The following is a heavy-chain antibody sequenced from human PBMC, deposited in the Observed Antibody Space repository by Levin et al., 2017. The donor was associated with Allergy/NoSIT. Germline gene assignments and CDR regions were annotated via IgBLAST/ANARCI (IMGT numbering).Heavy chain of an antibody. V-gene: IGHV1-2*06. CDR3: ARDYSSWYGWFDP. J-gene: IGHJ5*02. D-gene: IGHD6-13*01. CDR1: GYTFTGYY. CDR2: INPNSGGT. Sequence: ASVKVSCKASGYTFTGYYIHWVRQAPGQGLEWMGRINPNSGGTNYAQKFQGRVTMTRDTSISTAYMELSRLRSDDTAVYYCARDYSSWYGWFDPWGQGTLVTVSS.